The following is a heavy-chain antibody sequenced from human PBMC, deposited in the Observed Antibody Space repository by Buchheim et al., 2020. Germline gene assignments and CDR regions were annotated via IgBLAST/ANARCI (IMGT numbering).Heavy chain of an antibody. D-gene: IGHD3-22*01. CDR2: INHSGST. CDR1: GGSFSGYY. Sequence: QVQLQQWGAGLLKLSETLSLTCAVYGGSFSGYYWSWIRQPPGKGLEWMGEINHSGSTNYNQSLKSRVTISVETSKNQFSLRLSSVTAADTAVYYCARGNYYDSSGYYLGFYYYYGMDVWGQGTT. V-gene: IGHV4-34*01. J-gene: IGHJ6*02. CDR3: ARGNYYDSSGYYLGFYYYYGMDV.